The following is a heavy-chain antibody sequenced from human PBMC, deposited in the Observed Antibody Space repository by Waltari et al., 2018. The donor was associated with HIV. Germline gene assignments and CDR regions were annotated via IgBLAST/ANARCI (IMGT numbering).Heavy chain of an antibody. V-gene: IGHV4-61*02. CDR2: IYTSRST. D-gene: IGHD4-17*01. J-gene: IGHJ4*02. CDR3: ARATGDSPFDY. Sequence: QVQLQESGPGLVKPSQTLSLTCTVSGGSISSGSYHWSWIRQPAGKGLEWIGRIYTSRSTNYNPSLKSRVTISVDTSKNQLSLKLSSVTAADTAVYYCARATGDSPFDYWGQGTLVTVSS. CDR1: GGSISSGSYH.